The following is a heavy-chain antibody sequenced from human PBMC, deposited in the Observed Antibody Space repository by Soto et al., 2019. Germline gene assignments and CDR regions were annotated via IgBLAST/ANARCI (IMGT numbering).Heavy chain of an antibody. CDR1: GGSIGSYY. CDR3: ARDRGYSSSWHYYYYGMDV. CDR2: IYYSGST. Sequence: SETLSLTCTVSGGSIGSYYWSWIRQPPGKGLEWIGYIYYSGSTNYNPSLKSRVTISVDTSKNQFSLKLSSVTAADTAVYYCARDRGYSSSWHYYYYGMDVWGQGTTVTASS. J-gene: IGHJ6*02. D-gene: IGHD6-13*01. V-gene: IGHV4-59*01.